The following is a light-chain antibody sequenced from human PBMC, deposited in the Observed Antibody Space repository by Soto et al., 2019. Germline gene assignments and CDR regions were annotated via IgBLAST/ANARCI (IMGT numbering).Light chain of an antibody. J-gene: IGKJ1*01. Sequence: DIQMTQSPSTLFASVGVRVTITCRASQSVRNWLAWYQQKPGRAPQLLIYDSSTLEPGVPSRFRGSGSGTEFTLTINGLQPDDFATYYCQQYDGYSPQTFGQGTKVEIK. CDR3: QQYDGYSPQT. CDR1: QSVRNW. CDR2: DSS. V-gene: IGKV1-5*01.